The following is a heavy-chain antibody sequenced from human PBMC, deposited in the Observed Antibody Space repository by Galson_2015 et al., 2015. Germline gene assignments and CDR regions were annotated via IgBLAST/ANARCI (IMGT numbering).Heavy chain of an antibody. Sequence: SVKVSCTASGYTFTSYYMHWVRQAPGQGLEWMGIINPSGGSTSYAQKFQGRVTMTRDTSTSTVYMELSSLRSEDTAVYYCALRRNEWDPDYWGHGTLVTVSS. CDR2: INPSGGST. CDR1: GYTFTSYY. V-gene: IGHV1-46*01. D-gene: IGHD1-26*01. CDR3: ALRRNEWDPDY. J-gene: IGHJ4*01.